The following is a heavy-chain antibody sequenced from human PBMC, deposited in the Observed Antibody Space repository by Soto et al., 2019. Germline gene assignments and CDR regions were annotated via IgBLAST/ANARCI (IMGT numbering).Heavy chain of an antibody. CDR1: GYSFTSYW. D-gene: IGHD2-15*01. Sequence: GESLKISCKGSGYSFTSYWIGWVRQMPGKGLEWMGIIYPGDSDTRYSSSFQGQVTTSADKSISTAYLQWSSLKASDTAMYYCARRYCSGGSCYFHYFDYWGQGALVTVSS. J-gene: IGHJ4*02. V-gene: IGHV5-51*01. CDR3: ARRYCSGGSCYFHYFDY. CDR2: IYPGDSDT.